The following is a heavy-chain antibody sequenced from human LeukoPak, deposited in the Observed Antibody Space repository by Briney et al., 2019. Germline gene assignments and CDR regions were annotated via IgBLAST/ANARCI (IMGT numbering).Heavy chain of an antibody. J-gene: IGHJ4*02. CDR3: AKRAVAIAATPWFDY. Sequence: PGGSLRLSCTASGFAFSTYAMSWVRQAPGKGLEWVSDISSSGDSTYYADSVEGRFTISRDNSKNTLYLQLNSLRADDTAVYYCAKRAVAIAATPWFDYWGQGTLVTVSP. V-gene: IGHV3-23*01. CDR2: ISSSGDST. CDR1: GFAFSTYA. D-gene: IGHD2-15*01.